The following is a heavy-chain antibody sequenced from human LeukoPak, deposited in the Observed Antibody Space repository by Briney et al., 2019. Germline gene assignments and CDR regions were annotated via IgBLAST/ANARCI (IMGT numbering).Heavy chain of an antibody. CDR1: GGSLSGYY. V-gene: IGHV4-34*01. CDR2: INHSGST. D-gene: IGHD3-22*01. Sequence: PSETLSLTCAVYGGSLSGYYWSWIRQPPGKGLEWIGEINHSGSTNYNPSLKSRVTISVDTSKNQFSLKLSSVTAADTAVYYCARGTYYYDSSGYYYPAEYFQHWGQGTLVTVSS. CDR3: ARGTYYYDSSGYYYPAEYFQH. J-gene: IGHJ1*01.